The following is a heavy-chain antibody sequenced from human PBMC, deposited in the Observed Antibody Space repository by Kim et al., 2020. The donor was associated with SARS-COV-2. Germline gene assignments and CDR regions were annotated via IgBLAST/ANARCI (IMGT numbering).Heavy chain of an antibody. Sequence: SETLSLTCTVSGGSLTTGGSFWNWIRQLPGKGLEWLGYMYYSGTTHYNPSLKSRLTISVDRSGTQFSLRLTSVTAADTAVYYCARDFYANSGTYYYAMYV. CDR3: ARDFYANSGTYYYAMYV. CDR1: GGSLTTGGSF. D-gene: IGHD2-8*01. CDR2: MYYSGTT. V-gene: IGHV4-31*03. J-gene: IGHJ6*01.